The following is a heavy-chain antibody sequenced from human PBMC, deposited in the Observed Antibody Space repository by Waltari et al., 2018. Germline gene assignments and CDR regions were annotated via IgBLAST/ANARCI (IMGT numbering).Heavy chain of an antibody. CDR2: AYYGGGT. CDR3: AAYYYDGSLFWGFEY. Sequence: QLLLQESGPGLVKPSETLSLTCTVSLGSLDTYRYYWSWVRPSPGKGLEWIGSAYYGGGTYYNPSLRSRLAISVDTSKNQFSMRLSPATAADTALYYCAAYYYDGSLFWGFEYWGQGSLVTVSS. CDR1: LGSLDTYRYY. J-gene: IGHJ4*02. V-gene: IGHV4-39*01. D-gene: IGHD3-22*01.